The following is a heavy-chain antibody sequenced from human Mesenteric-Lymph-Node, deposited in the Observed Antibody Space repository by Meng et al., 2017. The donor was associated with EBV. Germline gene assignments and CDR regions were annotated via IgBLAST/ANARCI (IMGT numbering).Heavy chain of an antibody. Sequence: QEQLRRGGAGLWKPSEILSLTWAVYGGSFSGYYWSWIRQPPGKGLEWIGEINHSGSTNYNPSRKSRVTISVDTSKNQFSLKLSSVTAADTAVYYCARVFPDLDYWGQGTLVTVSS. V-gene: IGHV4-34*01. CDR1: GGSFSGYY. CDR2: INHSGST. CDR3: ARVFPDLDY. J-gene: IGHJ4*02.